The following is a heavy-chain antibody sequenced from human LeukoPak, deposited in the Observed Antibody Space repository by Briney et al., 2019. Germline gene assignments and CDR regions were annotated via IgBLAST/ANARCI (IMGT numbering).Heavy chain of an antibody. CDR2: ISGSGGST. CDR1: GFTFSSYG. CDR3: AKYPQLDGDY. Sequence: GSLRLSCAASGFTFSSYGMHWVRQAPGKGLEWVSAISGSGGSTYYADSVKGRFTISRDNSKNTLYLQMNSLRAEDTAVYYCAKYPQLDGDYWGQGTLVTVSS. D-gene: IGHD6-13*01. V-gene: IGHV3-23*01. J-gene: IGHJ4*02.